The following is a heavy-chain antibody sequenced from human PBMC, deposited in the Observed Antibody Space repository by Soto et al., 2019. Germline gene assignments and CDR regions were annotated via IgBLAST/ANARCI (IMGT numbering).Heavy chain of an antibody. CDR1: GGSFSGYY. D-gene: IGHD6-19*01. V-gene: IGHV4-34*01. CDR3: ARGLSSTIAVAPDWFDP. Sequence: SETLSLTCAVYGGSFSGYYWSWIRQPPGKGLEWIGGINHSGSTNYNPSLKSRVTISVDTSKNQFSLKLSSVTAADTAVYYCARGLSSTIAVAPDWFDPWGQGTLVTVSS. CDR2: INHSGST. J-gene: IGHJ5*02.